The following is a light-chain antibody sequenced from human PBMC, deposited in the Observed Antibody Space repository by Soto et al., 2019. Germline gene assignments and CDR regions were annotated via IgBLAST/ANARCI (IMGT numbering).Light chain of an antibody. CDR1: SSNIGAGYD. CDR2: GNS. CDR3: QSYDSSLSAPYV. J-gene: IGLJ1*01. Sequence: QSVLTQPPSVSGAPGQRVTISCTGSSSNIGAGYDVHWYQQLPGTAPKLLIYGNSNRPSGVPDRFSGSKSGPSASLAITGLQAEDEADCYCQSYDSSLSAPYVFGTGTKVTVL. V-gene: IGLV1-40*01.